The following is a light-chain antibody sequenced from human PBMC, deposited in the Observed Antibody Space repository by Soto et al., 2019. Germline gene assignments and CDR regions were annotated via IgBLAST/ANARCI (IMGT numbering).Light chain of an antibody. Sequence: EIVLTQSPGTLSLSPGERATLSCRASQSVSSSYLAWYQQKPGQAPRLLIYGASSSATGIPDRFSGSGSGTCFTLTISRVEHEDVAVYYWQQYGSSPLTFGGGTKMEIK. CDR3: QQYGSSPLT. V-gene: IGKV3-20*01. CDR2: GAS. J-gene: IGKJ4*01. CDR1: QSVSSSY.